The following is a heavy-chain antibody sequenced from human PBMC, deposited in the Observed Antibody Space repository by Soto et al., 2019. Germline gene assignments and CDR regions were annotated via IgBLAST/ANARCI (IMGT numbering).Heavy chain of an antibody. CDR3: AREDDFWSGLFDY. Sequence: PGGSLRLSCAASGFTFSSYWMHWVRQAPGKGLVWVSRINSDGSSTSYADSVKGRFTISRDNAKNTLYLQMNSLRAEDTAVYYCAREDDFWSGLFDYWGQGTLVTVSS. CDR1: GFTFSSYW. J-gene: IGHJ4*02. V-gene: IGHV3-74*01. D-gene: IGHD3-3*01. CDR2: INSDGSST.